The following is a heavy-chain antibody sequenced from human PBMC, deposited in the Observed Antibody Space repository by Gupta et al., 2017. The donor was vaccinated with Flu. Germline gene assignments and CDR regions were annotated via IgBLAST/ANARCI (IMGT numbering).Heavy chain of an antibody. CDR3: AKDRWELPDFDY. J-gene: IGHJ4*02. CDR2: ISYDGSNK. Sequence: QVQLVESGGGVVQPGRSLRLSCAASGFTFSSYGMHWVRQAPGKGLEWVAVISYDGSNKYYADSVKGRFTISRDNSKNTLYLQMNSLRAEDTAVYYCAKDRWELPDFDYWGQGTLVTVSS. V-gene: IGHV3-30*18. D-gene: IGHD1-26*01. CDR1: GFTFSSYG.